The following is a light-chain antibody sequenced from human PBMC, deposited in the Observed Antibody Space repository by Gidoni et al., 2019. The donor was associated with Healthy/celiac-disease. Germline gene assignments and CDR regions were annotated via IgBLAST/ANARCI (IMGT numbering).Light chain of an antibody. CDR3: QQSYSTPYT. V-gene: IGKV1-39*01. Sequence: DLQITQSPSSLSASVGDRVTINCRASQSISSYLNWYQQKPGKAPKLLIYAASSLQSGVPARFSGSGSGTDFTLTISSLQPEDFATYYCQQSYSTPYTFGQGTKLEIK. CDR1: QSISSY. CDR2: AAS. J-gene: IGKJ2*01.